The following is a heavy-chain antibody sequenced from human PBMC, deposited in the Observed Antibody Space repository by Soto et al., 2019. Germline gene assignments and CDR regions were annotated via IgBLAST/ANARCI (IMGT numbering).Heavy chain of an antibody. J-gene: IGHJ4*02. CDR3: ARDTVTTAPAPFFDY. D-gene: IGHD4-17*01. V-gene: IGHV1-18*01. CDR1: GYTFTSYG. Sequence: QVQLVQSGAEVKKPGASVKVSCKASGYTFTSYGISWVRQAPGQGLEWMGWISAYNGNTNYAQKLQGRVTMTTDTSTSTAHMELRSLRSDDTAVYYCARDTVTTAPAPFFDYWGQGTLVTVSS. CDR2: ISAYNGNT.